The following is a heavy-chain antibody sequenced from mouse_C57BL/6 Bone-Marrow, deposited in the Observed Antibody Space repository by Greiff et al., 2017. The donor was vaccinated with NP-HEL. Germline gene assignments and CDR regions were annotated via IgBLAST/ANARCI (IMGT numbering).Heavy chain of an antibody. CDR3: VRPLYYDYDDYYAMDY. CDR1: GFSFTTYA. Sequence: EVQLVESGGGLVQPKGSLKLSCAASGFSFTTYAMNWVRQAPGKGLEWVARIRSKSNNYATYYADSVKDRFTISRDDSESMLYLQMNNLKTEDTAMYYCVRPLYYDYDDYYAMDYWGQGTSVTVSS. J-gene: IGHJ4*01. V-gene: IGHV10-1*01. D-gene: IGHD2-4*01. CDR2: IRSKSNNYAT.